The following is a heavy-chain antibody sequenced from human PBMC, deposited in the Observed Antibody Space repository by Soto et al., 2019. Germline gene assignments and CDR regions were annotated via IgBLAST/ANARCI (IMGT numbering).Heavy chain of an antibody. J-gene: IGHJ4*02. Sequence: QVQLVESGGGVVQPGRSLRLSCAASGFTFSSYGMHWVRQAPGKGLEWVAVIWYDGSNKYYADSVKGRFTISRDNSKNTLYLQMNSLRAEDTAVYYCARVAWSSSCYDYWGQGTLVTVSA. D-gene: IGHD6-13*01. V-gene: IGHV3-33*01. CDR3: ARVAWSSSCYDY. CDR2: IWYDGSNK. CDR1: GFTFSSYG.